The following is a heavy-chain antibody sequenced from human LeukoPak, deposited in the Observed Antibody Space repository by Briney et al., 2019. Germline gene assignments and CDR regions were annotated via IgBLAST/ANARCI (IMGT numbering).Heavy chain of an antibody. CDR1: GYTFTSYD. D-gene: IGHD3-3*01. V-gene: IGHV1-8*03. CDR3: AYYDFWSGYHY. J-gene: IGHJ4*02. CDR2: MNPNSGNT. Sequence: GASVKVSCKASGYTFTSYDINWVRQATGQGLEWMGWMNPNSGNTGYAQKFQGRVTIIRNTSISTAYMELSSLRSEDTAVYYRAYYDFWSGYHYWGQGTLVTVSS.